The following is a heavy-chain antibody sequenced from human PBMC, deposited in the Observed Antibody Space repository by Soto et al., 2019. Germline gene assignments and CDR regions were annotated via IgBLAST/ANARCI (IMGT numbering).Heavy chain of an antibody. CDR1: GGSFSGYY. Sequence: SETLSLTCAVYGGSFSGYYWSWIRQPPGKGLEWIGEINHSGSTNYNPSLKSRVTISVDTSKNQFSLKLSSVTAADTAVYYCARSRGNEYSSSPQRYYYYYYGMDVWGQGTTVTVS. CDR3: ARSRGNEYSSSPQRYYYYYYGMDV. CDR2: INHSGST. V-gene: IGHV4-34*01. J-gene: IGHJ6*02. D-gene: IGHD6-6*01.